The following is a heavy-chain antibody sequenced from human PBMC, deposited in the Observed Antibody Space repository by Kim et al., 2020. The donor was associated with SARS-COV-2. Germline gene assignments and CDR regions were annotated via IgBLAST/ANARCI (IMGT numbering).Heavy chain of an antibody. Sequence: GGSLRLSCAASGFTFSTSWMHWARQAPGKGLEGVADIKSDEREIHYVDSVRGRLKRSRERGRNARDLQMKSLRDEDTEVDYWGRGSGGRMEEGGQG. J-gene: IGHJ4*02. CDR3: GRGSGGRMEE. V-gene: IGHV3-7*01. CDR1: GFTFSTSW. D-gene: IGHD6-19*01. CDR2: IKSDEREI.